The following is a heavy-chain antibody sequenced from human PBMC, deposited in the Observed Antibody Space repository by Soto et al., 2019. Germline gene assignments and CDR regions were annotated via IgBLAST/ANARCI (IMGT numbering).Heavy chain of an antibody. CDR1: GFSLTTSGVG. J-gene: IGHJ3*01. CDR2: IYWDDDT. V-gene: IGHV2-5*02. CDR3: VRFWSGCFVPRHRDAFDL. D-gene: IGHD3-3*01. Sequence: QITLKESGPPLVRPTQTLTLACSLSGFSLTTSGVGVGWIRQPPGKALEFLALIYWDDDTRYRPSLRTRLTITKDTYKNLVVLTMTNVDPVDTATYYCVRFWSGCFVPRHRDAFDLWGQGTMVTVSS.